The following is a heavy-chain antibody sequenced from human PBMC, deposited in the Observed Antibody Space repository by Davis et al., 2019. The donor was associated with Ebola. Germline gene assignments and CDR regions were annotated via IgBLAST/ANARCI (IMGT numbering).Heavy chain of an antibody. V-gene: IGHV4-61*05. J-gene: IGHJ5*02. CDR3: ARLAGYNTNWFDP. CDR2: IYYSGST. Sequence: SETLSLTCTVSGGSISSSSYYWGWIRQPPGKGLEWIGYIYYSGSTNYNPSLKSRVTISVDTSKNQFSLKLSSVTAADTAVYYCARLAGYNTNWFDPWGQGTLVTVSS. CDR1: GGSISSSSYY. D-gene: IGHD5-24*01.